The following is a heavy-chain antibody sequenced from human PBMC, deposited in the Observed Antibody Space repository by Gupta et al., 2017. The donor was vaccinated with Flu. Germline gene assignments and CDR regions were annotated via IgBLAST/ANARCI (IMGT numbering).Heavy chain of an antibody. Sequence: QVQLVQSGAEVKEPGSSVRVYCKASGDTFSSSALTWVRQAPGQGLEWMGDFIPIIGEVNYAHNFQGRVTINADESTRTAYMELSSLKSDDTAVYYCAREFPCGGDCYVLDSWGQGTLVSVYS. V-gene: IGHV1-69*01. CDR2: FIPIIGEV. CDR1: GDTFSSSA. J-gene: IGHJ4*02. D-gene: IGHD2-21*02. CDR3: AREFPCGGDCYVLDS.